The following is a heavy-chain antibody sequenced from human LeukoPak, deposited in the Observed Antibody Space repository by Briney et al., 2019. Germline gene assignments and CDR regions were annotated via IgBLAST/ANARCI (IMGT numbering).Heavy chain of an antibody. CDR1: GGSISNYY. D-gene: IGHD5-12*01. J-gene: IGHJ3*02. CDR2: IYYSGST. CDR3: AGDRGSLSGAFDI. V-gene: IGHV4-59*01. Sequence: PSETLSLTCTVSGGSISNYYWSWIRQPPGKALEWIGYIYYSGSTSYNPSLKSRGTISLDTSNNQFSLRLSSVTAADTAVYYCAGDRGSLSGAFDIWGRGTRVTVSS.